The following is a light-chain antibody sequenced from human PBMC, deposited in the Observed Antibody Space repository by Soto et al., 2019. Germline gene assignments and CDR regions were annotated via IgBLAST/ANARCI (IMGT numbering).Light chain of an antibody. Sequence: DIRMTQSPSSLSASVGDRVTIACRASQSIDTHLNWYQQHPGKAPNALIYEASNLQSGVPSRFSGSGSGTDFTLTISGLQPEGSATYYCQQTYSPPATFGQGTKVVIK. V-gene: IGKV1-39*01. J-gene: IGKJ1*01. CDR2: EAS. CDR1: QSIDTH. CDR3: QQTYSPPAT.